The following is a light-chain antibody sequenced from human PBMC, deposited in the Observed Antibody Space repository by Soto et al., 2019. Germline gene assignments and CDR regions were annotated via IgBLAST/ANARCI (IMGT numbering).Light chain of an antibody. CDR3: QQSYRTSWT. CDR2: GAY. V-gene: IGKV1-39*01. Sequence: DIQMTQPPSSLSASVGDRVTITCRASQSVSTHLSWYQQKPGKAPKLLIYGAYRLQSWVSSRFSVRGSGTDFTLTISSLQPEDFATYYCQQSYRTSWTFGQGTKVEIK. J-gene: IGKJ1*01. CDR1: QSVSTH.